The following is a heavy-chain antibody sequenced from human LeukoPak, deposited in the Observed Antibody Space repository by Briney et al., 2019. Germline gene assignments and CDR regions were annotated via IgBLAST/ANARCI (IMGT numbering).Heavy chain of an antibody. CDR3: TTTSSSWYSLDY. J-gene: IGHJ4*02. V-gene: IGHV4-59*01. CDR2: IYYSGST. CDR1: GGSIGKYH. D-gene: IGHD6-13*01. Sequence: NPSETLSLTCSVSGGSIGKYHWTWIRQPPGKRLEWIGYIYYSGSTNYNPSLKSRVTISVDTSKNQFSLKLSSVTAADTAVYYRTTTSSSWYSLDYWGQGTLVTVSS.